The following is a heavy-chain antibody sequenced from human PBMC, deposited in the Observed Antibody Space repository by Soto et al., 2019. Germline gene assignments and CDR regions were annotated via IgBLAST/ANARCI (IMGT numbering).Heavy chain of an antibody. D-gene: IGHD6-13*01. Sequence: GGSLGLSCAASGVTFRSYGMHWVRQAPGKGLEWVAVIWYDGSNKYYADSVKGRFTISRDNSKNTLYLQMNSLRAEDTAVYYCARDSYSSSWPNWFDPWGQGTLVTVPS. CDR3: ARDSYSSSWPNWFDP. J-gene: IGHJ5*02. V-gene: IGHV3-33*01. CDR2: IWYDGSNK. CDR1: GVTFRSYG.